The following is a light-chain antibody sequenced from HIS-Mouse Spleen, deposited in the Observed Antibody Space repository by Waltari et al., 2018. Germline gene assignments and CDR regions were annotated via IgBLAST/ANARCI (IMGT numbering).Light chain of an antibody. J-gene: IGLJ1*01. CDR3: QSYDSSLSAHYV. CDR1: SANIGAGYD. V-gene: IGLV1-40*01. CDR2: GNS. Sequence: QSVLTQPPSVSVAPGQRVTLPCTGSSANIGAGYDAHWCQPLPGTAPKLLIYGNSNRPSGVPDRFSGSKSGTSASLAITGLQAEDEADYYCQSYDSSLSAHYVFGTGTKVTVL.